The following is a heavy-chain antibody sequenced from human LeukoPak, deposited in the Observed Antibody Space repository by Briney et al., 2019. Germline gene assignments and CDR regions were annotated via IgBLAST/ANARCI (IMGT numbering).Heavy chain of an antibody. D-gene: IGHD3-3*01. Sequence: SETLSLTCIVSGFSISSGHHWDWFRRSPGKGLEWIDSIDDSGSTYYNQSLKSRVTISSDTTTNKLSLKMGTVTAADTAVYYFARERYDFWSGLFDPWGQGTLVTVSS. CDR1: GFSISSGHH. CDR2: IDDSGST. CDR3: ARERYDFWSGLFDP. J-gene: IGHJ5*02. V-gene: IGHV4-38-2*02.